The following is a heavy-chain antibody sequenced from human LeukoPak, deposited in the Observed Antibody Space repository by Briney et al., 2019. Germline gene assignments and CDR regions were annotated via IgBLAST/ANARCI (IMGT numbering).Heavy chain of an antibody. CDR1: GYSFINYG. CDR3: AREGYTSGFPFDI. V-gene: IGHV1-18*01. J-gene: IGHJ3*02. CDR2: ISVNNGDT. Sequence: ASVKVSCKASGYSFINYGISWVRQAPGQGLEWMGWISVNNGDTNFAQKLQGRVTMTTDTSTSTAYMELRSPRSDDTAVYYCAREGYTSGFPFDIWGQGTMVTVSS. D-gene: IGHD6-19*01.